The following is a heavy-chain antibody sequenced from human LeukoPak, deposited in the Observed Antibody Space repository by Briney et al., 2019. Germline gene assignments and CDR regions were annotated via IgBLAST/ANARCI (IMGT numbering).Heavy chain of an antibody. CDR1: GYTFTNYA. Sequence: GASVKISCKASGYTFTNYAIHWVRQAPGQRLEWTGWINAGYSNTKYSQKFQGRVTITMDTSASTAYMELSSLRSDDTAVYYCAGGSSSSSGWNYYYYGMDVWGQGTTVTVSS. V-gene: IGHV1-3*01. CDR2: INAGYSNT. CDR3: AGGSSSSSGWNYYYYGMDV. D-gene: IGHD6-19*01. J-gene: IGHJ6*02.